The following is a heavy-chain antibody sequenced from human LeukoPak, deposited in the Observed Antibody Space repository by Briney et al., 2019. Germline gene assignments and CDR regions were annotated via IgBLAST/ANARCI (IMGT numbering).Heavy chain of an antibody. Sequence: PSETLSLTCTVSGDSISSSSYYWGWIRQPPGKGLEWIGNIYYTGSTYYNPSLKSRATISVATSKKQFSLRLNSVTAADTAVYYCVLIAVQYNRFNPWGQGTLVTVSS. J-gene: IGHJ5*02. CDR2: IYYTGST. D-gene: IGHD6-19*01. CDR1: GDSISSSSYY. V-gene: IGHV4-39*01. CDR3: VLIAVQYNRFNP.